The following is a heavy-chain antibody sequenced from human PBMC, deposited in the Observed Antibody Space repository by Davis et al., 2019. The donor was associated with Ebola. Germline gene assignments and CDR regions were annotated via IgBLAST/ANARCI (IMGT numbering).Heavy chain of an antibody. V-gene: IGHV1-18*04. CDR3: AAVPAAIGNWFDP. CDR2: ISAYNGNT. Sequence: ASVKVSCKASGYTFTSYGISWVRQAPGQGLEWMGWISAYNGNTNYSQKFQGRVTITRDTSASTAYMELSSLRSEDTAVYYCAAVPAAIGNWFDPWGQGTLVTVSS. CDR1: GYTFTSYG. D-gene: IGHD2-2*01. J-gene: IGHJ5*02.